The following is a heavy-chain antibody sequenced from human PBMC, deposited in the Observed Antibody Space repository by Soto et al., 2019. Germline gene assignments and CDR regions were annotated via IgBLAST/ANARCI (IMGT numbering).Heavy chain of an antibody. Sequence: GASVKVSCKASGGTFSSYAISWVRQAPGQGLEWMGGIIPIFGTANYAQKFQGRVTITADESTSTVYMELSSLRSEDTAVYYCARGLGWGVLMVSHEQSGGMDVWGQGTTVTVSS. D-gene: IGHD2-8*01. CDR1: GGTFSSYA. V-gene: IGHV1-69*13. J-gene: IGHJ6*02. CDR2: IIPIFGTA. CDR3: ARGLGWGVLMVSHEQSGGMDV.